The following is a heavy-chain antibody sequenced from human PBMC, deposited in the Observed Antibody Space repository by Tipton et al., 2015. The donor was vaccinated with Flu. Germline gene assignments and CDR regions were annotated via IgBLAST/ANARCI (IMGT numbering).Heavy chain of an antibody. V-gene: IGHV3-73*01. Sequence: SLRLSCAASGFIFSGSAMHWVRQASGKGLEWVGRIRSKSNTYATAYAASVKGRFTISRDDSKSTAYLQMNGLKPEDTAVYYCIRWYELPDYWGHGTLVTVSS. J-gene: IGHJ4*01. CDR1: GFIFSGSA. D-gene: IGHD3-10*01. CDR2: IRSKSNTYAT. CDR3: IRWYELPDY.